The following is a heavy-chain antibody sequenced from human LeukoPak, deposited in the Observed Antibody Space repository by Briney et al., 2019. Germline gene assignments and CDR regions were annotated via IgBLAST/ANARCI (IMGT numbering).Heavy chain of an antibody. Sequence: PSETLSLTCTVSGGSISSGSYYWSWIRQPAGKGLEWIGRIYTSGSTNYNPSLKSRVTISVDTSKNQFSLKLSSVTAADTAVYYCARGYSGSYQYYFDYWGQGTLVTVSS. CDR3: ARGYSGSYQYYFDY. D-gene: IGHD1-26*01. J-gene: IGHJ4*02. V-gene: IGHV4-61*02. CDR2: IYTSGST. CDR1: GGSISSGSYY.